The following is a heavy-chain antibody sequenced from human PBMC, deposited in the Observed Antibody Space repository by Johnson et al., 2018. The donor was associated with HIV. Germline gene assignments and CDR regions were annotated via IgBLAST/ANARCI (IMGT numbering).Heavy chain of an antibody. CDR1: GFTFSNAW. Sequence: VQLVESGGGLVKPGGSLRLSCAASGFTFSNAWMSWVRQAPGKGLEWVGRIKSKTDGGTTDYVAPVKGRFTISRDDSKNTLYLQMNSLRAEDTAVYYCAREPDIGDAFDIWGQGTMVTVSS. CDR2: IKSKTDGGTT. D-gene: IGHD1-14*01. V-gene: IGHV3-15*01. J-gene: IGHJ3*02. CDR3: AREPDIGDAFDI.